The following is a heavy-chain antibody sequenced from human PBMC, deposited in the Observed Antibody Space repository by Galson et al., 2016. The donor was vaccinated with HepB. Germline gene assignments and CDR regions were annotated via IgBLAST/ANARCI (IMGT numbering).Heavy chain of an antibody. Sequence: SLRLSCAASGFNFRTSHMNWVRQAPGKGPEWVSYISSGSSSKYYADSVKGRFTISRDNANNSLYLEMSSLRDEDTAVYYCARESDFWSSSYVCWYFDLWGRGTLVTVSP. CDR2: ISSGSSSK. J-gene: IGHJ2*01. CDR3: ARESDFWSSSYVCWYFDL. V-gene: IGHV3-48*02. D-gene: IGHD3-3*01. CDR1: GFNFRTSH.